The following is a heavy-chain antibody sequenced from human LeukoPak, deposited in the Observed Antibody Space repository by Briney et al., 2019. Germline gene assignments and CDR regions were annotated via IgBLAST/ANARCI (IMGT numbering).Heavy chain of an antibody. CDR1: GYTFTSYG. Sequence: ASVTVSCTASGYTFTSYGISWVRQAPGQGLEWMGWISAYNANTNYAQKLQGRVTVTRDTSTATVHMELRGLRSEDTAVYYCARDQEGFDYWGQGTAVTVSS. CDR3: ARDQEGFDY. J-gene: IGHJ4*02. CDR2: ISAYNANT. V-gene: IGHV1-18*01.